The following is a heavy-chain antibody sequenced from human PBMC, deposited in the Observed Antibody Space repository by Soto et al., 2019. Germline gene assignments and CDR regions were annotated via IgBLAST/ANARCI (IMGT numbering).Heavy chain of an antibody. CDR2: IYYSGST. CDR3: ARYRSSSSSVLEF. D-gene: IGHD6-6*01. CDR1: GGSISSGGYY. Sequence: QVQLQESGPGLVKPSQTLSITCTVSGGSISSGGYYWSWIRQHPGKGLEWIGYIYYSGSTYYNPSLKSRVTISVDTSKNQFSLKFSSVTAADTAVYYCARYRSSSSSVLEFWGQGTLVTVSS. V-gene: IGHV4-31*03. J-gene: IGHJ4*02.